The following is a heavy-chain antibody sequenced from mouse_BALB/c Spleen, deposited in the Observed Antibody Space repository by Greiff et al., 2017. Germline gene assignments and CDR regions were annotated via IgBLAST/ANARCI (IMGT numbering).Heavy chain of an antibody. CDR2: IDPANGNT. V-gene: IGHV14-3*02. CDR3: ARGDDYDDPFAY. D-gene: IGHD2-4*01. Sequence: VQLQQSGAELVKPGASVKLSCTASGFNIKDTYMHWVKQRPEQGLEWIGRIDPANGNTKYDPKFQGKATITADTSSNTAYLQLSSLTSEDTAVYYCARGDDYDDPFAYWGQGTLVTVSA. CDR1: GFNIKDTY. J-gene: IGHJ3*01.